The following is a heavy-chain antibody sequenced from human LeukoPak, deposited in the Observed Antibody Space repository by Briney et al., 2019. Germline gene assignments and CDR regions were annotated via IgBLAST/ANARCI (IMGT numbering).Heavy chain of an antibody. J-gene: IGHJ4*02. CDR2: IGSSGGNT. D-gene: IGHD3-3*01. CDR3: VKDFYDFWSGYFGGLADS. Sequence: GGSLRLSCAASGFTFRSFAMSWVRQAPGKGLEWVSIIGSSGGNTYYADSVKGRFTISRDNSKNTMYLQMNRLRAEDTAIYYCVKDFYDFWSGYFGGLADSGGQGTLVTVS. V-gene: IGHV3-23*01. CDR1: GFTFRSFA.